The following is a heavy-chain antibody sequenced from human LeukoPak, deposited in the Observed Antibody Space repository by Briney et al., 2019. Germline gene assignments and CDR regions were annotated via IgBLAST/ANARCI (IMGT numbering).Heavy chain of an antibody. Sequence: GGSLRLSCAASGFTVSSNYMIWVRQAPGKGLEWVSAIYSGGSTYYADSVKGRFTISRDNSKNTLYLQMNSLRHGDTDVYYCARHSAYSYGFESWGQGTLVTVSS. CDR2: IYSGGST. D-gene: IGHD5-18*01. J-gene: IGHJ4*02. CDR3: ARHSAYSYGFES. V-gene: IGHV3-53*01. CDR1: GFTVSSNY.